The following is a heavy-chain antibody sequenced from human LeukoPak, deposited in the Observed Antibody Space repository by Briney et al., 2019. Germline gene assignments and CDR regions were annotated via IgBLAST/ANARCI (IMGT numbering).Heavy chain of an antibody. J-gene: IGHJ4*02. CDR3: ARLYSQELDLLLLMGYYDY. D-gene: IGHD2-15*01. CDR1: GYTFTANF. CDR2: INPNSGDT. Sequence: ASVKVSCKTSGYTFTANFMHWVRQAPGQGLEWMGWINPNSGDTNSAHKFQGRVTMTRDTSISTAYMELSGLTSDDTAIYYCARLYSQELDLLLLMGYYDYWGQGTLVTVSS. V-gene: IGHV1-2*07.